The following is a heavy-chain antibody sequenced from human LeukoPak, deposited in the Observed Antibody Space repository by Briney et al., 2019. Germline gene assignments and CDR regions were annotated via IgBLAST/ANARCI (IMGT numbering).Heavy chain of an antibody. V-gene: IGHV1-18*01. CDR1: GYTFTSYG. CDR3: ARATSYDFWSGYPYYFDY. CDR2: ISAYNGNT. J-gene: IGHJ4*02. D-gene: IGHD3-3*01. Sequence: GASVKVSCKASGYTFTSYGISWVRQAPGQGLEGMGWISAYNGNTNYAQKLQGRVTMTTDTSTSTAYMELRSLRSDDTAVYYCARATSYDFWSGYPYYFDYWGQGTLVTVSS.